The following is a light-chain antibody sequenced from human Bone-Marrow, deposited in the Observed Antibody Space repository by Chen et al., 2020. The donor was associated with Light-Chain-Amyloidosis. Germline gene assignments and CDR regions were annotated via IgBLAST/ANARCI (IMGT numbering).Light chain of an antibody. CDR3: QVWDRSSDRPV. CDR1: NIGTTS. CDR2: DDS. V-gene: IGLV3-21*02. J-gene: IGLJ3*02. Sequence: SYVLTQSSSVSVAPGQTASMACGGNNIGTTSVHWYQQTPGQAPLLFVYDDSDRPSGIPERLSGSNSGNTATLTISRVEAGDEADYYCQVWDRSSDRPVFGGGTKLTVL.